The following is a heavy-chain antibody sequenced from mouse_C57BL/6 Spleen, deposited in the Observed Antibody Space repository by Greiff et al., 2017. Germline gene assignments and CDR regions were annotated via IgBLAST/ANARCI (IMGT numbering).Heavy chain of an antibody. CDR3: TTGSSYSYFDY. Sequence: EVQLQQSGAELVRPGASVKLSCTASGFNIKDDYMHWVKQRPEQGLEWIGWIDPENGDTEYASKFQGKATITADTSSNTAYLQLSSLTSEDTAVYYCTTGSSYSYFDYWGQGTTLTVSS. J-gene: IGHJ2*01. V-gene: IGHV14-4*01. CDR2: IDPENGDT. CDR1: GFNIKDDY. D-gene: IGHD1-1*01.